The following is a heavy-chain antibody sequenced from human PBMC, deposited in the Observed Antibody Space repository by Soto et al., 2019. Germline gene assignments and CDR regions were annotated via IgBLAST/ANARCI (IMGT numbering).Heavy chain of an antibody. V-gene: IGHV3-15*01. CDR1: GFTFSNAW. CDR3: TTGSTSTQNY. CDR2: IKSKTDGGTT. Sequence: GWSQRLSCAASGFTFSNAWLSWIRQAPRKGLEWVCRIKSKTDGGTTDYTAPVKGRFTISRDDSKNTLYLQMNSLKIEDTAVYYCTTGSTSTQNYWGQGSLVTVS. D-gene: IGHD6-6*01. J-gene: IGHJ4*02.